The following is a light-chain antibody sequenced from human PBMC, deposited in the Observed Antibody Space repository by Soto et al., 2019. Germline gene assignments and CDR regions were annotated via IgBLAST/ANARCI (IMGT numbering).Light chain of an antibody. CDR1: QNVDSNY. Sequence: EIVLTQSPGTLSLSPGERATLSCRASQNVDSNYLAWYQQKPGQAHRIIIFGAYGRPTGIQDRFSGSGSGTDFTLTIRRLEPEDFAVYYCQQYGILSWTVGQGTKVDIK. J-gene: IGKJ1*01. V-gene: IGKV3-20*01. CDR3: QQYGILSWT. CDR2: GAY.